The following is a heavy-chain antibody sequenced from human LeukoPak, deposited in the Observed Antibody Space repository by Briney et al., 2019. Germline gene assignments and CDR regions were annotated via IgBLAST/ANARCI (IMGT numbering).Heavy chain of an antibody. CDR3: AREGGRYCSGGSCYSSNGWYGGLNY. Sequence: GASVTVSCKASGYTFTSYGISWVRQAPGQGLEWMGWISTYNGHTNYARKVQGRVTMTTDTSTSTAYMELRSLRSDDTAAYYCAREGGRYCSGGSCYSSNGWYGGLNYWGQGTLVTVSS. J-gene: IGHJ4*02. D-gene: IGHD2-15*01. CDR2: ISTYNGHT. CDR1: GYTFTSYG. V-gene: IGHV1-18*01.